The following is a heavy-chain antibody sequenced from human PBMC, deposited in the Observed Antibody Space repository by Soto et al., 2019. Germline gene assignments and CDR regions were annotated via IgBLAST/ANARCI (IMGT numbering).Heavy chain of an antibody. CDR1: GYTFTVYY. CDR2: INPNSGGT. Sequence: ASVKVSCKASGYTFTVYYMHCVLQSPLQWLDWMGWINPNSGGTNYAQKFQGRVTMTRDTSISTAYMELSRLRSDDTAVYYCARDSSSGWYGGAYYYYGMDVWGQGTTVTVSS. V-gene: IGHV1-2*02. J-gene: IGHJ6*02. D-gene: IGHD6-19*01. CDR3: ARDSSSGWYGGAYYYYGMDV.